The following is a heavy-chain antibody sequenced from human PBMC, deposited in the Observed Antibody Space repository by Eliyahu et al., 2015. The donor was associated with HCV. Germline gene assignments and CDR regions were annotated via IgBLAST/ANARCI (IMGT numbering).Heavy chain of an antibody. CDR3: ASGGGGIAVAGTGGWFDP. CDR2: IHYSGST. J-gene: IGHJ5*02. V-gene: IGHV4-59*01. D-gene: IGHD6-19*01. CDR1: GXSITTXX. Sequence: QVQLQESGPGLVKPSETLSLTCAVPGXSITTXXWSWXRXPPGKGLEWIGXIHYSGSTNYNPSLKSRVTISVDTSKNQFSLNLTSVTAADTAVYYCASGGGGIAVAGTGGWFDPWGQGTLVTVSS.